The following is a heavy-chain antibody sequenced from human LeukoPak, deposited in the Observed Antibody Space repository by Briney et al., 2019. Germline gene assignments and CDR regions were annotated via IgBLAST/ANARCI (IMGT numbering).Heavy chain of an antibody. Sequence: SETLSLTCAVYGGSFSGYYWSWIRQPPGKGLEWIGEINHSGSTNYNPSLKSRVTISVDTSKNQFSLKLSSVTAADTAVYYCARVTSQGSLDYWGQGTLVTVSS. V-gene: IGHV4-34*01. CDR3: ARVTSQGSLDY. D-gene: IGHD3-16*02. CDR1: GGSFSGYY. CDR2: INHSGST. J-gene: IGHJ4*02.